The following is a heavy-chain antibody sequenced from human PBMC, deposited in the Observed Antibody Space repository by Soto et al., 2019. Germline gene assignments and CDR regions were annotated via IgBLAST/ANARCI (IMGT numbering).Heavy chain of an antibody. CDR1: GGSISSYY. CDR2: IYYSGST. D-gene: IGHD3-10*01. CDR3: ARSWTTGTTFAY. Sequence: SETLSLTCTVSGGSISSYYWSWIRQPPGKGLEWIGYIYYSGSTNYNPSLKSRVTISVDTSKNQFSLKLSSVTAADTAVYYCARSWTTGTTFAYWGKGALVTVYS. J-gene: IGHJ4*02. V-gene: IGHV4-59*12.